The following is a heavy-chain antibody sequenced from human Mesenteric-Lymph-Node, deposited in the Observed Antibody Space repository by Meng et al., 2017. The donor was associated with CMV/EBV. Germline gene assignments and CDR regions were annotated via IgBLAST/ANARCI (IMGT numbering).Heavy chain of an antibody. J-gene: IGHJ5*02. Sequence: CKASGDIFDSYTITWVRQAPGQGLEWMGNIIPIFYTTNYAQRFQGRVTITADKSTATVYMELTSLRSEDTAVYYCAREGFSGSYYSPWGQGTLVTVSS. CDR1: GDIFDSYT. CDR3: AREGFSGSYYSP. D-gene: IGHD3-10*01. CDR2: IIPIFYTT. V-gene: IGHV1-69*08.